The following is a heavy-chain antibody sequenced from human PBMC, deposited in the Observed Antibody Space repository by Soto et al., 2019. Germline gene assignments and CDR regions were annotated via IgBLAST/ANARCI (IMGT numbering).Heavy chain of an antibody. CDR3: ASARFDY. CDR1: GGSFSATY. J-gene: IGHJ4*02. CDR2: INHRGNT. Sequence: SETLSLTCAVNGGSFSATYWTWIRQPPGKGLEWIGEINHRGNTNYSPSLKNRVTISVDASNNHFSLKLTSVTAADTAIYFCASARFDYWGRGILVTVSS. V-gene: IGHV4-34*01.